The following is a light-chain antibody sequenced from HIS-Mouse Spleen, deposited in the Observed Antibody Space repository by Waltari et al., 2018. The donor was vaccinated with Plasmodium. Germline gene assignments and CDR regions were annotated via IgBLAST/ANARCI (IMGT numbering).Light chain of an antibody. Sequence: SYELTQPSSVSVSPGQPARITCSGELLAKKKYARWFQQKPGQAPVLVIYKDSERPSGIPERFSGSSSGTTVTLTISGAQVEDEADYYCYSAADNNRVFGGGTKLTVL. CDR3: YSAADNNRV. CDR1: LLAKKKY. CDR2: KDS. J-gene: IGLJ3*02. V-gene: IGLV3-27*01.